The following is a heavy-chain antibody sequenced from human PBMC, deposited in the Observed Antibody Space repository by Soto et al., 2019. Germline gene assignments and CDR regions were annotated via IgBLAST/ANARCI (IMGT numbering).Heavy chain of an antibody. CDR3: ARAPWEDIMISIGLY. Sequence: EVQLVESGGGLVQPGGSLRLSCEVSGFTFSNYWMSWVRQAPGEGLEWVANINQDGSEEYYVDSVKGRFTISRDTAKNSLYLQMSSLRAEDTAVYFCARAPWEDIMISIGLYWGQGTLVTVSS. CDR1: GFTFSNYW. J-gene: IGHJ4*02. D-gene: IGHD3-3*02. CDR2: INQDGSEE. V-gene: IGHV3-7*01.